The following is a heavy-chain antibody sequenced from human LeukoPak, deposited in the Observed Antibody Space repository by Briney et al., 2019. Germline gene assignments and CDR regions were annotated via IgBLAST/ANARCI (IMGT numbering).Heavy chain of an antibody. CDR2: INPNSGGT. D-gene: IGHD3-3*01. J-gene: IGHJ5*02. CDR3: ARGGQIFGVVIDDWFDP. Sequence: ASVKVSCKASGYTFTGYYIHWVRQAPGQGLEWMGWINPNSGGTNYAQKFQGRVTMTRDTSISTAYMELKRLGSDDTAVFYCARGGQIFGVVIDDWFDPWGQGTLVTVSS. CDR1: GYTFTGYY. V-gene: IGHV1-2*02.